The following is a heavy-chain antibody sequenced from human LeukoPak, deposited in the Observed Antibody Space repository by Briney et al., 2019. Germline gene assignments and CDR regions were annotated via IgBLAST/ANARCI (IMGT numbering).Heavy chain of an antibody. D-gene: IGHD2-15*01. CDR1: GFTFSSYA. V-gene: IGHV3-23*01. CDR2: ISGSGGST. Sequence: HPGGSLRLSCAASGFTFSSYAMSWVRQAPGKGLEWVSAISGSGGSTYYADSVKGRFTISRDNSKNTLYLQMNSLRAEDTAIYYCAKTPPNLDIVVVVAAFYFDYWGQGTLVTVSS. J-gene: IGHJ4*02. CDR3: AKTPPNLDIVVVVAAFYFDY.